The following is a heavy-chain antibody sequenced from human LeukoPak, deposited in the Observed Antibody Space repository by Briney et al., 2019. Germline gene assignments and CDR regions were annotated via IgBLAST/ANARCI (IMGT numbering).Heavy chain of an antibody. CDR2: VYYSGNT. CDR3: ARGKFRNLLYH. CDR1: GGSISDYY. J-gene: IGHJ5*02. Sequence: SETLSLTCTVSGGSISDYYWSWIRQSPVRGLEWIGYVYYSGNTNYNPSLKSRLTISRDMAKNQFSLKLSSVTSADTAVYYCARGKFRNLLYHWGQGTLVTVSS. V-gene: IGHV4-59*01.